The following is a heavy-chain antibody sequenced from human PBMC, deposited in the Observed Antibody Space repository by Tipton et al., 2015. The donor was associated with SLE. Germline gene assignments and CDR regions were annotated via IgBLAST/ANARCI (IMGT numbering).Heavy chain of an antibody. CDR1: GGSFSVHY. CDR2: IDHSRST. J-gene: IGHJ4*02. V-gene: IGHV4-34*01. CDR3: ARGPRYGGYGY. D-gene: IGHD4-17*01. Sequence: TLSLTCAVYGGSFSVHYWSWSWIRPPPGKGVEWIGEIDHSRSTNYNPSLKSRVTISVDTSKNQCSLNLSAVTAADTAVYCCARGPRYGGYGYWGQGTLVIVSS.